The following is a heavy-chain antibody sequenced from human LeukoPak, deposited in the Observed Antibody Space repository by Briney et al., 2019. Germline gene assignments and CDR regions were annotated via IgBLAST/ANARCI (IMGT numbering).Heavy chain of an antibody. CDR1: GFTFSSYW. J-gene: IGHJ6*03. CDR3: AREKSYCSGGSCYSFYYYYMDV. D-gene: IGHD2-15*01. CDR2: IKQDGSEK. V-gene: IGHV3-7*01. Sequence: GGSLRLSCAASGFTFSSYWMSWVRQAPGKGLEWVANIKQDGSEKYYVDSVKGRFTISRDNAKNSLYLQTNSLRAEDTAVYYCAREKSYCSGGSCYSFYYYYMDVWGKGTTVTVSS.